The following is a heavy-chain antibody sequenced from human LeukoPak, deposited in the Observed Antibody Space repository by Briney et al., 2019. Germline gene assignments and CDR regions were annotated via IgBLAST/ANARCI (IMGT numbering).Heavy chain of an antibody. CDR3: AKREYFQH. CDR2: ISSSGSTK. Sequence: GGSLRLSCAASGFTFSDYYMSWIRQAPGKGLEWVSYISSSGSTKYYADSVKGRFTISRDNAKNPYLQMNSLRAEDTAVYYCAKREYFQHWGQGTLVTVSS. V-gene: IGHV3-11*01. J-gene: IGHJ1*01. CDR1: GFTFSDYY.